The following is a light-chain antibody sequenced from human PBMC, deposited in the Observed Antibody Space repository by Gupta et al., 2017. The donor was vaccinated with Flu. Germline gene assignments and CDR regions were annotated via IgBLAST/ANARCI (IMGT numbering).Light chain of an antibody. Sequence: QSALTQPPSPSGTPGQTVTFSCTGSSSNIGRYTVDWYQQLPATAPKLLMYDCSGRPSGVPDRFSCATTCASAAPVISXRXYEEEAXDDYSVWDDSPSGHVVFGSGTKVTVL. J-gene: IGLJ1*01. CDR3: SVWDDSPSGHVV. CDR2: DCS. V-gene: IGLV1-44*01. CDR1: SSNIGRYT.